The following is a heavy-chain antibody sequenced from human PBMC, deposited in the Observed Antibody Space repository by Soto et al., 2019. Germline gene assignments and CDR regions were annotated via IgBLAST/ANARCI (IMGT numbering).Heavy chain of an antibody. J-gene: IGHJ4*02. Sequence: SETLSLTCTVSGGSISSSSYYWVWIRQPPGKGLEWIGSIYYSGSTYYDPSLKSRVTISVDTSKNQFSLKLSSVTAADTAVYYCARQGGNWNSYGADGDYFDYWGQGTLVTVSS. CDR2: IYYSGST. D-gene: IGHD1-7*01. V-gene: IGHV4-39*01. CDR3: ARQGGNWNSYGADGDYFDY. CDR1: GGSISSSSYY.